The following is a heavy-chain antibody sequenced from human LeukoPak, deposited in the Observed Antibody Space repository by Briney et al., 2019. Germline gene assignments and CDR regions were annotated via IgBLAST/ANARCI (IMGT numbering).Heavy chain of an antibody. V-gene: IGHV1-69-2*01. CDR2: VDPEDGET. D-gene: IGHD2-8*02. J-gene: IGHJ4*02. Sequence: ASVKISCKVSGYTFTDYYMHWVQQAPGKGLEWMGLVDPEDGETIYAEKFQGRVTITADTSTDTAYMELSSLRSEDTAVYYCATVLVAHSYYLDYWGQGTLVTVSS. CDR3: ATVLVAHSYYLDY. CDR1: GYTFTDYY.